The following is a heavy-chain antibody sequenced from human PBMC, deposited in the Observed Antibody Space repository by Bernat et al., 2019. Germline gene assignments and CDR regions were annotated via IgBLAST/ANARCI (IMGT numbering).Heavy chain of an antibody. CDR2: MNLDGTEK. CDR3: ARAAFLDGSYEFDP. Sequence: EVQLVESGGNLVQPGGSLRLSCAASGFSFSTYWMSWIRQAPVKGLEWVANMNLDGTEKYYADSVKGRFTISRDNAKNSLYLQMNSLRAEDTAVYYCARAAFLDGSYEFDPWGQGTLVTVSS. J-gene: IGHJ5*02. CDR1: GFSFSTYW. D-gene: IGHD3-16*01. V-gene: IGHV3-7*03.